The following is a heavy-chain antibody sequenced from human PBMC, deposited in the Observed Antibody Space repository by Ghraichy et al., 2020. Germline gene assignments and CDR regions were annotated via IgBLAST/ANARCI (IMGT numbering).Heavy chain of an antibody. J-gene: IGHJ4*02. CDR1: GFTFSSYW. V-gene: IGHV3-7*01. CDR2: IKQDGSER. CDR3: ARDLGVPWQQLVRGG. D-gene: IGHD6-13*01. Sequence: GSLRLSCATGFTFSSYWMSWVRQAPGKGLEWVANIKQDGSERYYVDSVKGRFTISRDNAKNSLYLQMNGLRAEDTAVYYCARDLGVPWQQLVRGGWGQGTLVTVSS.